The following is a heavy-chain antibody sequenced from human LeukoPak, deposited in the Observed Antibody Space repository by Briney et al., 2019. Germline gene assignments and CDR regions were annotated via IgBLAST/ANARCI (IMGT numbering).Heavy chain of an antibody. Sequence: PGGSLRLSCAASGFTFSSYAMSWVRQAPGKGLEWVSAISSSGGSTYYADSVKGRFTISRDNSKNTLYLQMNSLRAEDTAVYCCAKDAPLAYCGGDCALYYGMDVWGQGTTVTVSS. CDR2: ISSSGGST. CDR1: GFTFSSYA. D-gene: IGHD2-21*02. J-gene: IGHJ6*02. V-gene: IGHV3-23*01. CDR3: AKDAPLAYCGGDCALYYGMDV.